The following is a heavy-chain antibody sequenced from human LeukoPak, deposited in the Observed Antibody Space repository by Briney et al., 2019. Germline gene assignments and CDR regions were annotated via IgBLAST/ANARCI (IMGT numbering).Heavy chain of an antibody. CDR2: IYYSGST. CDR3: ARNRYDFWSGYLDY. D-gene: IGHD3-3*01. V-gene: IGHV4-59*08. Sequence: SETLSLTCTVSGGSISSYYWSWIRQPPGKGLEWIGYIYYSGSTNYNPSLKSRVTISVDTSKNLFSLKLSSVTAADTAVYYCARNRYDFWSGYLDYWGQGTLVTVSS. CDR1: GGSISSYY. J-gene: IGHJ4*02.